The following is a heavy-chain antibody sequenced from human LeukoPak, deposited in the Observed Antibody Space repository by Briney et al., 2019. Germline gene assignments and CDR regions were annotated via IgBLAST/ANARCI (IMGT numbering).Heavy chain of an antibody. Sequence: PSGTLSLTCAVSGDSISNINRCNWVRQPPGKGLEWIGKIGHRGNTNYNPSLKSRVTISVDRSKNQFSLQLTSVTAADTAMYYCVRGYGPGYWGRGTLVTVSA. CDR1: GDSISNINR. CDR2: IGHRGNT. V-gene: IGHV4-4*02. D-gene: IGHD4-17*01. J-gene: IGHJ4*02. CDR3: VRGYGPGY.